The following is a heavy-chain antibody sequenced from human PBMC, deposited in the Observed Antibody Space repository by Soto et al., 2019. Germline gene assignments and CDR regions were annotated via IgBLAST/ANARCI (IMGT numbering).Heavy chain of an antibody. CDR1: GFTFNTYP. V-gene: IGHV3-23*01. CDR2: ISSTAGRTS. D-gene: IGHD3-3*01. J-gene: IGHJ4*02. CDR3: AKERFLEWLLPFDY. Sequence: GGSLRLSCATSGFTFNTYPMTWVRQAPGKGLEWVSSISSTAGRTSSYADSVKGRFAISRDFSDNTVYLQMNNLRVDDTAVYFCAKERFLEWLLPFDYWGQGTLVTVS.